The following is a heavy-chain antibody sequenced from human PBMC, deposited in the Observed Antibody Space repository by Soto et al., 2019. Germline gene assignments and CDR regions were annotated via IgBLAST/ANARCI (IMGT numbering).Heavy chain of an antibody. J-gene: IGHJ4*02. D-gene: IGHD6-6*01. V-gene: IGHV4-31*03. CDR2: IYYSGST. CDR1: GGSISSGGYY. Sequence: SETLSLTCTVSGGSISSGGYYWSWIRQHPGKGLEWIGYIYYSGSTYYNPSLKSRVTISVDTSKNQFSLKLSSVTAADTAVYYCARYHSSSSADYWGQGTLVTVSS. CDR3: ARYHSSSSADY.